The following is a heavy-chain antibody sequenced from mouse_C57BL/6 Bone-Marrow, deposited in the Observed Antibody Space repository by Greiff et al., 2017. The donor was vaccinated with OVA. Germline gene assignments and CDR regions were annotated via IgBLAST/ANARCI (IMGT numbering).Heavy chain of an antibody. Sequence: QVQLQQSGAELARPGASVKLSCKASGYTFTSYGISWVKQRTGQGLEWIGEIYPRSGSTSYNEKFKGKATLPADKSSSTAYMELRSLTSEDSAVYVCARDYYGSSYRYFEVWGTGTTVTVSS. CDR2: IYPRSGST. V-gene: IGHV1-81*01. D-gene: IGHD1-1*01. CDR3: ARDYYGSSYRYFEV. J-gene: IGHJ1*03. CDR1: GYTFTSYG.